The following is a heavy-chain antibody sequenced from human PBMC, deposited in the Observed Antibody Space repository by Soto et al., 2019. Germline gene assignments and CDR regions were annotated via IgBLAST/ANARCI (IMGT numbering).Heavy chain of an antibody. CDR2: INPDGSEK. CDR1: GFSFSNSY. CDR3: ARVWDFWSGYYDY. V-gene: IGHV3-7*04. J-gene: IGHJ4*02. D-gene: IGHD3-3*01. Sequence: EVQLVDSGGGLVQPGGSLRLSCAAYGFSFSNSYMSWVRQAPGKGLEWVANINPDGSEKYYADSVKGRFTVSRDNAENSLYLQMNSLRAEDTAVYYCARVWDFWSGYYDYWGQGTLVTVSS.